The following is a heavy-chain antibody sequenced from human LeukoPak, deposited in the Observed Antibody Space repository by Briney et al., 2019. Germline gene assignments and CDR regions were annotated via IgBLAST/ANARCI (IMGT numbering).Heavy chain of an antibody. J-gene: IGHJ4*02. Sequence: SETLSLTCTVSGGSISSSSYYWGWIRQPPGKGLEWIGSIYYSGTTYYNPSLKGRVTISVDTSKNQFSLKLSSVTAADTAVYYCARLGLGSSRDYWGQGTLVTVSS. CDR3: ARLGLGSSRDY. CDR1: GGSISSSSYY. D-gene: IGHD6-6*01. V-gene: IGHV4-39*01. CDR2: IYYSGTT.